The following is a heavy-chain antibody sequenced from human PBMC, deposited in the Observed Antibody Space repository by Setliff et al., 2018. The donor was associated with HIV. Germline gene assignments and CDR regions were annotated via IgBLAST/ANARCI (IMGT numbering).Heavy chain of an antibody. D-gene: IGHD3-16*01. CDR2: IGPYNDGT. CDR1: GYMFIAYG. Sequence: GASVKVSCKTSGYMFIAYGMSWVRRAPGQGLEWMGWIGPYNDGTEYEQKFQGRVTMTTDTSASTAYMELRSLRSDDTAVYYCAGDDGGYNYAEAFDVWGQGTMVTVSS. V-gene: IGHV1-18*01. CDR3: AGDDGGYNYAEAFDV. J-gene: IGHJ3*01.